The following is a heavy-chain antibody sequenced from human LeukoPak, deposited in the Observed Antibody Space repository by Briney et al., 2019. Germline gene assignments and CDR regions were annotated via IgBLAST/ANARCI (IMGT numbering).Heavy chain of an antibody. J-gene: IGHJ4*02. V-gene: IGHV3-30*02. CDR2: IRYDGSSK. CDR3: AKDGRGYALEL. D-gene: IGHD5-12*01. CDR1: GFTFSSYG. Sequence: PGGSLRLSCAASGFTFSSYGMHWVRQAPGKGLEWVAFIRYDGSSKYYADSVKGRFIISRDNSKNTLYLQMNSLRAEDTAVYYCAKDGRGYALELWGQGTLVTVSS.